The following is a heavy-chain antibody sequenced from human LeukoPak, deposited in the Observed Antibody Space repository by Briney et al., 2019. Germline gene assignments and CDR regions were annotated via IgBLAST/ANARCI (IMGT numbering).Heavy chain of an antibody. CDR3: SRGGRGQNLSMDH. CDR1: GFKFSDYN. J-gene: IGHJ4*02. Sequence: PGGSLRLSCVVSGFKFSDYNMNWVRQAPGNGLEWISYISSESFTRYYADSVKGRFTVSRDNAKASLFLQMDSLRDEDTAVYFCSRGGRGQNLSMDHWGQGSLVIVSS. V-gene: IGHV3-48*02. CDR2: ISSESFTR. D-gene: IGHD1-26*01.